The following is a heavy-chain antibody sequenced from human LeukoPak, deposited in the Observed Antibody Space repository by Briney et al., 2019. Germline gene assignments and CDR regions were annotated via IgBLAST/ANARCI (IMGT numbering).Heavy chain of an antibody. CDR3: ARLWDSSSSRHFDY. D-gene: IGHD6-6*01. J-gene: IGHJ4*02. V-gene: IGHV3-48*03. Sequence: GGSLRLSCAASGFTFSSYEMNWVRQAPGKGLEWVSYISSSGNTIYYADSVKGRFTISRDNAKNTLYLQMNNLRAEDTAVYFCARLWDSSSSRHFDYWGQGTLVTVSS. CDR2: ISSSGNTI. CDR1: GFTFSSYE.